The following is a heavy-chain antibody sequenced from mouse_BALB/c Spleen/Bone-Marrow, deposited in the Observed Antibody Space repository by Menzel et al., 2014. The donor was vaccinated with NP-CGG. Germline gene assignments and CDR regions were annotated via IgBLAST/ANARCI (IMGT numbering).Heavy chain of an antibody. V-gene: IGHV4-1*02. CDR3: ARLGYYGNFAY. J-gene: IGHJ2*01. CDR1: GFDFSRYW. CDR2: INPESSTI. D-gene: IGHD1-1*01. Sequence: EVKVVESGSGLVQPGGSLKLSCAASGFDFSRYWMSWVRQAPRKGLEWIGEINPESSTINYTPSLKDKFIISRDNAKKTLYLHMSKMRSEDTALYYCARLGYYGNFAYWGQGTTLTVSS.